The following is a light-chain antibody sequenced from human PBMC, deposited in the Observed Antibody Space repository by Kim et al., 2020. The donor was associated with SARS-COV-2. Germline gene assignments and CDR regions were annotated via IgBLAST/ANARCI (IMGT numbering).Light chain of an antibody. V-gene: IGLV3-1*01. CDR3: QTWGTSVV. J-gene: IGLJ2*01. Sequence: SVYPGQTASIPCSGYRLGEKFASWYQQMPGQYPILVIYQDTQRAPGIPERFSGSNSGDTATLTIAGTQAMDEAHYYCQTWGTSVVFGGGTQLTVL. CDR1: RLGEKF. CDR2: QDT.